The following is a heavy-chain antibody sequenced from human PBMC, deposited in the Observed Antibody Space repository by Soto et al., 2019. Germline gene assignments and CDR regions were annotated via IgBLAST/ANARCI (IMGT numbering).Heavy chain of an antibody. CDR2: IIPILGIA. V-gene: IGHV1-69*02. CDR1: GGTFSSYT. CDR3: ARGGIAVAGTEGAPFDP. Sequence: QVQLVQSGAEVKKPGSSVKVSCKASGGTFSSYTISWVRQAPGQGLEWMGRIIPILGIANYAQKFQGRVTITADKSTSTAYMELSSLRSEDTAVYYCARGGIAVAGTEGAPFDPWGQGTLVTVSS. J-gene: IGHJ5*02. D-gene: IGHD6-19*01.